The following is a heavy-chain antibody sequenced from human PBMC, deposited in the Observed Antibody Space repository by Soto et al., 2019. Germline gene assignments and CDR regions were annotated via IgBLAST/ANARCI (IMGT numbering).Heavy chain of an antibody. D-gene: IGHD3-10*01. CDR2: ISGSGGST. CDR1: GFTFSSYA. CDR3: AKVTAVRYYFDY. V-gene: IGHV3-23*01. J-gene: IGHJ4*02. Sequence: EVQLLESGGGLVQPGGSPRLSCAASGFTFSSYAMSWVRQAPGKGLEWVSAISGSGGSTYYADSVKGRFTISRDNSKNTLYLQMNSLRAEDTAVYYCAKVTAVRYYFDYWGQGTLVTVSS.